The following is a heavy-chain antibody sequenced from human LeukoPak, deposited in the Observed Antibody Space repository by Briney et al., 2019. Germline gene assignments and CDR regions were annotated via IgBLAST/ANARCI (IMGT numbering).Heavy chain of an antibody. V-gene: IGHV3-48*03. CDR3: ARERGSYYADAFDI. CDR2: ISSSGNTI. J-gene: IGHJ3*02. CDR1: GFTFSTYE. Sequence: GGSLRLSCAASGFTFSTYEMNWVRQAPGKGLEWVSYISSSGNTIYYADSVKGRFIISRDSAKNSLYLQMNSLRAEDTAVYYCARERGSYYADAFDIWGQGTMVTVSS. D-gene: IGHD1-26*01.